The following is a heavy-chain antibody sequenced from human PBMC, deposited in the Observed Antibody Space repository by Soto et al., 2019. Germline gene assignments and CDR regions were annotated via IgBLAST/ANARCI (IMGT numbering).Heavy chain of an antibody. CDR1: GYSFTSYW. Sequence: GESLKISCKGSGYSFTSYWIGWVRQMPGKGLEWMGIIYPGDSDTRYSPSFQGQVTISADKSISTAYLQWSSLKASDTAMYYCARPARITFGGVIVPPNHAFDIWGQGTMVTVSS. D-gene: IGHD3-16*02. CDR3: ARPARITFGGVIVPPNHAFDI. V-gene: IGHV5-51*01. J-gene: IGHJ3*02. CDR2: IYPGDSDT.